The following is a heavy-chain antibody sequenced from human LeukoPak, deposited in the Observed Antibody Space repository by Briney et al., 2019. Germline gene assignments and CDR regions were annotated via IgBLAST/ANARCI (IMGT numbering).Heavy chain of an antibody. CDR1: GGTFSSYA. CDR3: ARVGSSSSWYNGATDY. D-gene: IGHD6-13*01. Sequence: EASVKVSCKASGGTFSSYAISWVRQAPGQGLERMGRIIPIFGTANYAQKFQGRVTMTRNTSISTAYMELSSLRSEDTAVYYCARVGSSSSWYNGATDYWGQGTLVTVSS. CDR2: IIPIFGTA. J-gene: IGHJ4*02. V-gene: IGHV1-69*05.